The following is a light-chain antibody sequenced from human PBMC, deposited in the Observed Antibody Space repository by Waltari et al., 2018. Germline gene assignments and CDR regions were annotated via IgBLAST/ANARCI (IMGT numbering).Light chain of an antibody. Sequence: QSALTQPPSVSGSPGQSVTISCTGTSSDVGNYNHVSWYQQSPGTAPKLIIYEVTNRPSEVPDRFSGSKSGTTASLTISGLQAEDEADYYCSSSTSSITWVFGGGTKLTVL. CDR1: SSDVGNYNH. J-gene: IGLJ3*02. V-gene: IGLV2-18*02. CDR2: EVT. CDR3: SSSTSSITWV.